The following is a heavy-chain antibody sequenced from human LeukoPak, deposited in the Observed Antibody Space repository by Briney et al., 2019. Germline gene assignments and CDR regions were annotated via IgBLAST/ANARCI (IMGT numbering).Heavy chain of an antibody. CDR1: GGSISSSSYQ. J-gene: IGHJ4*02. Sequence: SEALSLTCTVSGGSISSSSYQWGWIRQPPGKGLEWIGSIYYSGSTYNNPSLKSRVTISGDTSKNQFSLKLSSVTAADTAVYYCARRRQQLVDSWGRGTLVTVSS. V-gene: IGHV4-39*01. D-gene: IGHD6-13*01. CDR3: ARRRQQLVDS. CDR2: IYYSGST.